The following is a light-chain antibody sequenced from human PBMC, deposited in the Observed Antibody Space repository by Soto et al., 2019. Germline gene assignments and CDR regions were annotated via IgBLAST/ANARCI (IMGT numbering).Light chain of an antibody. CDR3: QQYNDWPPFT. CDR1: QTVSSN. CDR2: GAS. J-gene: IGKJ3*01. Sequence: EIVMTQSPATLSVSPGERATLSCRASQTVSSNLAWYQQKPGQAPRLLIHGASNRAAGIPARFSGSGSGTEFTLTISSLQSEDFAVYYCQQYNDWPPFTVGPGTRVDIK. V-gene: IGKV3-15*01.